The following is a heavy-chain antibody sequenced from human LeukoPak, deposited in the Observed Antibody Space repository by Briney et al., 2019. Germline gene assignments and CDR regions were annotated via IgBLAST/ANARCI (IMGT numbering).Heavy chain of an antibody. CDR2: INPSGGST. CDR1: GYTFTSYY. V-gene: IGHV1-46*01. CDR3: ARARGSGSYSDAFDI. J-gene: IGHJ3*02. Sequence: ASVKVSCKASGYTFTSYYMHWVRQAPRQGLEWMGIINPSGGSTSYAQKFQGRVTMTRDMSTSTVYMELSSLRSEDTAVYYCARARGSGSYSDAFDIWGQGTMVTVSS. D-gene: IGHD1-26*01.